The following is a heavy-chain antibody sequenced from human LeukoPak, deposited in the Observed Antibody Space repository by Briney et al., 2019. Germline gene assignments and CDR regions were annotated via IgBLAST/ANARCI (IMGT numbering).Heavy chain of an antibody. Sequence: ASVKVSCKASGYTFTSYGISWVRQAPGQGHEWMGWINADNGNTKYSQEFQGRVTITRDTSASTAYIELSSLRSEDMAVYYCARGDCSGGSCYTSWGQGTLVTVSS. J-gene: IGHJ5*02. V-gene: IGHV1-18*03. CDR2: INADNGNT. CDR3: ARGDCSGGSCYTS. D-gene: IGHD2-15*01. CDR1: GYTFTSYG.